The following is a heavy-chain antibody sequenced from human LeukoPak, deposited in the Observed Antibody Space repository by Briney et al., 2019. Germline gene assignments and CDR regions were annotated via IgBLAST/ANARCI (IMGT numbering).Heavy chain of an antibody. D-gene: IGHD6-13*01. Sequence: ASVKVSCKVSGYTLTELSMHWVRQAPGKGLEWMGGFDPEDGETIYAQKCQGRVTMTEDTSTDTAYMELSSLRSEDTGVDYCATDRSGGAAAAHPYYYGMDVWGQGTTVTVSS. CDR3: ATDRSGGAAAAHPYYYGMDV. J-gene: IGHJ6*02. CDR1: GYTLTELS. V-gene: IGHV1-24*01. CDR2: FDPEDGET.